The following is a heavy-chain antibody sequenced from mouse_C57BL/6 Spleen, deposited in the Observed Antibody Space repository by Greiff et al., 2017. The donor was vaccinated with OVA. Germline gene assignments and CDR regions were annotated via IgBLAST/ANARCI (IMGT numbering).Heavy chain of an antibody. CDR1: GFSLTSYG. V-gene: IGHV2-2*01. Sequence: QVQLQQSGPGLVQPSQSLSITCTVSGFSLTSYGVHWVRQSPGQGLEWLGVIWRGGSTDYNAAFISRLSISKDKSKSQVFFKMHSLQADDTAIYYCARDSLYYSNCDYWGQGTTLTVSS. D-gene: IGHD2-5*01. CDR2: IWRGGST. CDR3: ARDSLYYSNCDY. J-gene: IGHJ2*01.